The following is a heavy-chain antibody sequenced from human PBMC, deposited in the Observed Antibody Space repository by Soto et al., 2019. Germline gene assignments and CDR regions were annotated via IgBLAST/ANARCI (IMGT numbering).Heavy chain of an antibody. J-gene: IGHJ4*02. CDR2: ISYDGRNE. D-gene: IGHD3-22*01. CDR1: GFTFSNYG. CDR3: AKDTYDRGSSGYYVFDY. V-gene: IGHV3-30*18. Sequence: QVHLVESGGGVVQPGRSLRLSCEASGFTFSNYGTHWVRQAPGEGLEWVAHISYDGRNEHYPDSVKGRFTISRDNSKNXGFLHINSVRPEDTAVYHCAKDTYDRGSSGYYVFDYWGQGPLVPVSS.